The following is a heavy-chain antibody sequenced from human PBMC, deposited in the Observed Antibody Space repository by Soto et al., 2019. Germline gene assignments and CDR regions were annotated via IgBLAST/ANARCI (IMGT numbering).Heavy chain of an antibody. CDR3: ARGTAGWNDVSTFDY. CDR1: GGSISSYY. D-gene: IGHD1-1*01. J-gene: IGHJ4*02. CDR2: IYYSGCT. Sequence: QVQLQESGPGLVKPSETLSLTCTVSGGSISSYYWSWIRQPPGKGLEWIGYIYYSGCTNYNPSLRRRVTIPVDTSKNHFYLKLSSVTAADTAVYYCARGTAGWNDVSTFDYWGQGTLVTVSS. V-gene: IGHV4-59*01.